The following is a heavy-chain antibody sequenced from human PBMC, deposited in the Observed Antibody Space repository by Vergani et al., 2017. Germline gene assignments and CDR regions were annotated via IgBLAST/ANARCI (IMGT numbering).Heavy chain of an antibody. CDR2: IFSNDEK. CDR3: ARILAVAGTWGGLEP. Sequence: QVTLQESGPVLVKPTETLTLTCTVSGFSLSNARMGVSWIRQPPGKALEWLAHIFSNDEKSYSTSLKSRLTISKDTSKSQVVLTMTNMDPVDTATYYCARILAVAGTWGGLEPWGQGTLVTVSS. V-gene: IGHV2-26*01. J-gene: IGHJ5*02. CDR1: GFSLSNARMG. D-gene: IGHD6-19*01.